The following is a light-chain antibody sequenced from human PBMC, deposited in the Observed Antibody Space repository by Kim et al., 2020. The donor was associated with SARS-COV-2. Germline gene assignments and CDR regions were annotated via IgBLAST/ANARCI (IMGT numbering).Light chain of an antibody. CDR1: SSHIVGGYY. Sequence: FTITCSGRSSHIVGGYYVHWYQHLPGAAPNLLIFGNSDRPSGVPDRLSGAKAGTSASLAITGLQAEDESDYYCRTYDSSLSGWVFGGGTQLTVL. CDR3: RTYDSSLSGWV. V-gene: IGLV1-40*01. CDR2: GNS. J-gene: IGLJ3*02.